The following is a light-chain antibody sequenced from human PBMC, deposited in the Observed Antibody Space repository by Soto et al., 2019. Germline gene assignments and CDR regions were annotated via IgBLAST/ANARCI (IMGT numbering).Light chain of an antibody. Sequence: EIVLTQSPGTLSLSPGERATLSCRASQSVSSNYLVWYQQKPGQAPRLLIYGASSRATGIPDRFSASGSGKDFTLTISRLEPEDFAVYYCQQYGSSPTWTFGQGNKVEIK. J-gene: IGKJ1*01. CDR2: GAS. CDR3: QQYGSSPTWT. V-gene: IGKV3-20*01. CDR1: QSVSSNY.